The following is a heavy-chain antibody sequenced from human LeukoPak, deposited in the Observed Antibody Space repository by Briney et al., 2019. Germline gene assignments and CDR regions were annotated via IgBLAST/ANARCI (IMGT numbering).Heavy chain of an antibody. D-gene: IGHD3-10*01. J-gene: IGHJ5*02. CDR1: GYTLTELS. CDR3: ARVWFGEFYNWFDP. Sequence: ASVKVSCKVSGYTLTELSMHWVRQAPGKGLEWMGGFDPEDGETIYAQKFQGRVTMTEDTSTDTAYMELSSLRSEDTAVYYCARVWFGEFYNWFDPWGQGTLVTVSS. V-gene: IGHV1-24*01. CDR2: FDPEDGET.